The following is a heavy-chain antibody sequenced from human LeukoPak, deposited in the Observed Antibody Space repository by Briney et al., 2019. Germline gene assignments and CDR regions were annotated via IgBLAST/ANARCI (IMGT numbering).Heavy chain of an antibody. D-gene: IGHD2-15*01. V-gene: IGHV1-18*01. J-gene: IGHJ5*02. Sequence: ASVKVSCKASGYTFTSYGISWVRQAPGQGLEWMGWISAYNGNTNYAQELQGRVTMTTDTSTSTAYMELRSLRSDDTAVYYCTRVDTAGYCSGGSCRWFDPWGQGTLVTVSS. CDR1: GYTFTSYG. CDR2: ISAYNGNT. CDR3: TRVDTAGYCSGGSCRWFDP.